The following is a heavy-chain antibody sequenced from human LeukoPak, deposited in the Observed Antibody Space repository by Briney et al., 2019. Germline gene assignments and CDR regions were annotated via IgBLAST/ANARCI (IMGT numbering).Heavy chain of an antibody. Sequence: GGSLRLSCAAAGFTFSSDWMHWVRQAPGKGLEWVSSISSSSSYIYYADSVKGRFTISRDNAKNSLYLQMNSLRAEDTAVYYCARVLPDTPAYGYWGQGTLVTVSS. V-gene: IGHV3-21*01. CDR1: GFTFSSDW. CDR3: ARVLPDTPAYGY. CDR2: ISSSSSYI. J-gene: IGHJ4*02. D-gene: IGHD3-16*01.